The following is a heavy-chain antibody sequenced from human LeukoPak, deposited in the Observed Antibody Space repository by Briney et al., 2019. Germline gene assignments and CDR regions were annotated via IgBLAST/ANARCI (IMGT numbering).Heavy chain of an antibody. J-gene: IGHJ4*02. CDR2: ISSSSSTI. CDR3: ARENYADLFDY. CDR1: GFSFSRYS. V-gene: IGHV3-48*01. Sequence: GGSLRLSCAASGFSFSRYSMNWVRQAPGKGLECIAYISSSSSTIYYADSVKGRFTISRDNAKNSVFLQMNSLRAEDTAVYYCARENYADLFDYWGQGTLVTVSS. D-gene: IGHD4-17*01.